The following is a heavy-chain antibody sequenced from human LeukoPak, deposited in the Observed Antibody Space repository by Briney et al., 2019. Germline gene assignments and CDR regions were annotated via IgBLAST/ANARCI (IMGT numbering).Heavy chain of an antibody. Sequence: GGSLTLSCASSGFTFSSYWMHWVRQAGGKGLVWVSRINGDGSRINYADSVKGRFTISRDNAKNTLYLQMNSLRAEDTALYYCAGEGENYYNLDVWGKGTTVTVS. D-gene: IGHD3-16*01. CDR1: GFTFSSYW. J-gene: IGHJ6*03. CDR3: AGEGENYYNLDV. V-gene: IGHV3-74*01. CDR2: INGDGSRI.